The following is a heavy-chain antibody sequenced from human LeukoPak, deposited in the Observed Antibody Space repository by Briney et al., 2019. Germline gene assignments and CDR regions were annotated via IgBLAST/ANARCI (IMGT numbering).Heavy chain of an antibody. CDR2: TYFRSKWYH. Sequence: SQTLSLTCVISGNSVSSIGAAWNWIRQSPSRGLEWLGRTYFRSKWYHNYAVSVESRITIDPDTSKNQFSLHLKSVTPEDTALYYCAGDRLLFDDAGGYPRLPFDSWGQGTLVTVSS. J-gene: IGHJ4*02. D-gene: IGHD2-21*01. CDR3: AGDRLLFDDAGGYPRLPFDS. V-gene: IGHV6-1*01. CDR1: GNSVSSIGAA.